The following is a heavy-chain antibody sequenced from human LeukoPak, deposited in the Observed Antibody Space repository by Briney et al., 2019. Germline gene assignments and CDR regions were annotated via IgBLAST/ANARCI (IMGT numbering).Heavy chain of an antibody. Sequence: PGGSLRLSCAASGFTFSSYSMNRVRQAPGKGLEWVSSISSSSSYIYYVDSVKGRFTISRDNAKNSLYLQMNSLRAEDTAVYYCARVPIFRYQLTYYYGMDVWGQGTTVTVSS. D-gene: IGHD2-2*01. CDR2: ISSSSSYI. CDR3: ARVPIFRYQLTYYYGMDV. V-gene: IGHV3-21*01. CDR1: GFTFSSYS. J-gene: IGHJ6*02.